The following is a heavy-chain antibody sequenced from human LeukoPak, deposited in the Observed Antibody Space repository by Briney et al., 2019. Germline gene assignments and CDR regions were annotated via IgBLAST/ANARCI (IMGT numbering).Heavy chain of an antibody. D-gene: IGHD2-15*01. CDR1: GFTVSSNY. Sequence: GGSLRLSCAASGFTVSSNYMSWVRQAPGKGLEWVSVIYSGGTTYYADSVKGRFTISRDNSKNTLYLQMNSLRADDTAVYYCARGTLYYGMDVWGQGTTVTVSS. J-gene: IGHJ6*02. CDR3: ARGTLYYGMDV. V-gene: IGHV3-66*01. CDR2: IYSGGTT.